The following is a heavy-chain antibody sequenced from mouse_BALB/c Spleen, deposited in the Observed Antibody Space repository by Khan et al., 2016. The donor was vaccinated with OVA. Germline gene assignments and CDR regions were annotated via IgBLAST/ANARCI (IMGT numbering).Heavy chain of an antibody. CDR1: GYTFTSHT. CDR3: ARRMTEYAMDY. J-gene: IGHJ4*01. CDR2: INPRSGYT. Sequence: QVQLQQPGAELARPGASVKMSCKASGYTFTSHTMHWVKQRPGQGLEWIGYINPRSGYTNYNQKFNDKATLTADKSSSTAYMQLSSLTSEDSAVYYCARRMTEYAMDYWGQGTSVTVSS. D-gene: IGHD2-10*02. V-gene: IGHV1-4*01.